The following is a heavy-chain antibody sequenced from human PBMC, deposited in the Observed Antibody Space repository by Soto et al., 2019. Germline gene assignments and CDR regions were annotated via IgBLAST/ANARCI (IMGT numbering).Heavy chain of an antibody. CDR1: GYSFTSYW. CDR3: ARDSSGYYSSSYGMDV. V-gene: IGHV5-51*01. D-gene: IGHD3-22*01. Sequence: PGESLKISCKGSGYSFTSYWIGWVRQMPGKGLEWMGIIYPGDSDTRYSPSFQGQVTISANKSISTAYLQWSSLKASDTAMYYCARDSSGYYSSSYGMDVWGQGTTVTVSS. CDR2: IYPGDSDT. J-gene: IGHJ6*02.